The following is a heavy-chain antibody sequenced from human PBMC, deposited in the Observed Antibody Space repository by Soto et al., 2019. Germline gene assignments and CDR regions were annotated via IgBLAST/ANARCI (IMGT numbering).Heavy chain of an antibody. CDR1: GFTFSSYA. J-gene: IGHJ4*02. Sequence: VVSLRLSCAASGFTFSSYAMSWVRQAPGKGLEWVSAISGSGGSTYYADSVKGRFTISRDNSKNTLYLQMNSLRAEDTAVYYCAKDPLYQLPARTFDYWGQGTLVTVSS. D-gene: IGHD2-2*01. CDR3: AKDPLYQLPARTFDY. CDR2: ISGSGGST. V-gene: IGHV3-23*01.